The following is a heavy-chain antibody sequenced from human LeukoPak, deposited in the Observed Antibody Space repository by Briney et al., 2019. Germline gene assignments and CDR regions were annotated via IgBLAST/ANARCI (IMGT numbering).Heavy chain of an antibody. D-gene: IGHD1-26*01. Sequence: GRSLRLSCAASGFTFDDYAVHWVRQAPGKGLEWVSGISWNSGSIGYADSVKGRFTISRDNAKNSLYLQMNSLGAEDTALYYCAKTSGGSYPPIFDYWGQGTLVTVSS. CDR3: AKTSGGSYPPIFDY. CDR2: ISWNSGSI. CDR1: GFTFDDYA. V-gene: IGHV3-9*01. J-gene: IGHJ4*02.